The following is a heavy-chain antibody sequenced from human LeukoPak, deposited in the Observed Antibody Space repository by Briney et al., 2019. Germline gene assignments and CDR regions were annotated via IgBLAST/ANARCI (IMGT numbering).Heavy chain of an antibody. CDR1: GFTFSSYG. CDR3: AKAYSGYSDASDI. D-gene: IGHD5-12*01. V-gene: IGHV3-30*18. J-gene: IGHJ3*02. Sequence: QPGRPLRLSCAASGFTFSSYGMHWVRQAPGKGLEWVAVISYDGSNKYYADSVKGRFTISRDNAKNTLYLQMNSLRAEDTAVYYCAKAYSGYSDASDIWGQGTMVTVSS. CDR2: ISYDGSNK.